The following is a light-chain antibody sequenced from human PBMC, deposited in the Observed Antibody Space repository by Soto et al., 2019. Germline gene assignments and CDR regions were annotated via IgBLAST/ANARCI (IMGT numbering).Light chain of an antibody. J-gene: IGKJ4*01. CDR1: QDINDY. CDR3: QQYNSYPLT. V-gene: IGKV1-16*02. CDR2: GAS. Sequence: DLPMTQSPSSLSASVGDRVTITCRASQDINDYLAWFQQRPGKAPKSLIYGASTLQSGVPSKFSGSGSGTDFTLNISSLQPEDFATYYCQQYNSYPLTFGGGTKVEIK.